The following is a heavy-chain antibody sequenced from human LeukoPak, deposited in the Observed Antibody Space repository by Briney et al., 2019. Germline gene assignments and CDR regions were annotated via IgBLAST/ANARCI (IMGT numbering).Heavy chain of an antibody. CDR1: GGSFSGYY. J-gene: IGHJ5*02. V-gene: IGHV4-34*01. Sequence: SETLSLTCAVYGGSFSGYYWSWIRQPPGKGLEWIGEINHSGSTNYNPSLKSRVTISVDTSKNQFSLKLSSVTAADTAVYYCARHPPAQYYYGSGSYSALNWFDPWGQGTLVTVSS. D-gene: IGHD3-10*01. CDR3: ARHPPAQYYYGSGSYSALNWFDP. CDR2: INHSGST.